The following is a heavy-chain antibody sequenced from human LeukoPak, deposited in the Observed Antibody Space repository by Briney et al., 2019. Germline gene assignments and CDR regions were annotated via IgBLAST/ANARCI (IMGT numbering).Heavy chain of an antibody. Sequence: PSETLSLTCTVSGGSISSYYWSWIRQPPGKGLEWIGYIYYSGSTNYNPSLKSRVTISVDTSKNQFSLKLNSVTAADTAVYYCARGEEYYYDSSGPPGSEYFQHWGQGTLVTVSS. J-gene: IGHJ1*01. CDR1: GGSISSYY. D-gene: IGHD3-22*01. CDR3: ARGEEYYYDSSGPPGSEYFQH. V-gene: IGHV4-59*01. CDR2: IYYSGST.